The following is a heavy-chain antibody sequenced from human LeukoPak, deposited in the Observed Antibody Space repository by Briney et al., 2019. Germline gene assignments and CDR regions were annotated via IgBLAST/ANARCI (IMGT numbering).Heavy chain of an antibody. CDR1: GGSISSSSYY. Sequence: PSETLSLTCTVSGGSISSSSYYWGWIRQPPGKGLEWIGYIYYSGSTHYNPSLKSRVTISVDTSKNQFSLKLSSVTAADTAVYYCARDRGEYYDSSGYYFGSAFDIWGQGTMVTVSS. CDR2: IYYSGST. J-gene: IGHJ3*02. V-gene: IGHV4-61*01. D-gene: IGHD3-22*01. CDR3: ARDRGEYYDSSGYYFGSAFDI.